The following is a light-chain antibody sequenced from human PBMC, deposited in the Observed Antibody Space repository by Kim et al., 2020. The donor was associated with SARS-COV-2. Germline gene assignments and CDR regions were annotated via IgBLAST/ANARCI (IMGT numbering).Light chain of an antibody. CDR2: GAS. J-gene: IGKJ4*01. Sequence: LSPGERATLSCRASQSVSSSFLAWSQQKPGQAPRLLIYGASRRATGIPDRFSGSGSGTDFTLTISRLEPEDFAVYYCQQYANSPLTFGGGTKLEI. V-gene: IGKV3-20*01. CDR1: QSVSSSF. CDR3: QQYANSPLT.